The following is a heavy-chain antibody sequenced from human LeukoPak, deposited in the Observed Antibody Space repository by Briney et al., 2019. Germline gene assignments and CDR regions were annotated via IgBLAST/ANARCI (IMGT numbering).Heavy chain of an antibody. CDR2: INSDGSSI. J-gene: IGHJ4*02. D-gene: IGHD1-1*01. CDR1: GFTFSSHW. V-gene: IGHV3-74*01. CDR3: ARGTSGMPIED. Sequence: GGSLRLSCAGSGFTFSSHWMYWVRQAPGRGLLWVSRINSDGSSISYADSVKGRFTISRDNAKNTLYLQMNSLRAGDTAVYYCARGTSGMPIEDWGQGTLVTVSS.